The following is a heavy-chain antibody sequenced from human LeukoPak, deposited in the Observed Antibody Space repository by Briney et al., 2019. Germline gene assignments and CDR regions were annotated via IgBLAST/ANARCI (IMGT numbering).Heavy chain of an antibody. CDR2: MNPNSGNT. Sequence: GASVKVSCKASGYTFTSYDINWVRQATGQGLEWMGWMNPNSGNTGYAQKFQGRVTITRNTSISTAYMELSSLRPEDAAVYYCARGPDRYYYYDSSGYYLPYWGQGTLVTVSS. V-gene: IGHV1-8*03. CDR3: ARGPDRYYYYDSSGYYLPY. J-gene: IGHJ4*02. D-gene: IGHD3-22*01. CDR1: GYTFTSYD.